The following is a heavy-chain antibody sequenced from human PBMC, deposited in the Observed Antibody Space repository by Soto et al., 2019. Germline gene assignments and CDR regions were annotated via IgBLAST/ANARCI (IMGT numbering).Heavy chain of an antibody. CDR2: IYYSGST. J-gene: IGHJ3*02. D-gene: IGHD1-1*01. CDR1: GGSISSYY. CDR3: ARYPVQLERRRAFDI. Sequence: SETLSLTCTVSGGSISSYYWSWIRQPPGKGLEWIGYIYYSGSTNYNPSLKSRVTISVDTSKNQFSLKLSSVTAADTAVYYCARYPVQLERRRAFDIWGQGTMVTVSS. V-gene: IGHV4-59*01.